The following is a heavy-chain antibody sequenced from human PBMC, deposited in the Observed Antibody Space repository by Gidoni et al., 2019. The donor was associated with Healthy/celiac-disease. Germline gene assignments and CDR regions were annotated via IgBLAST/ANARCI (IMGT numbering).Heavy chain of an antibody. CDR1: GFTFSNAW. J-gene: IGHJ6*03. Sequence: EVQLVESGGGLVKPGGSLRLSCAASGFTFSNAWMSWVRPAPGKGLEWVGRIKSKTDGGTTDYAAPVKGRFTISRDDSKNTLYLQMNSLKTEDTAVYYCTTLVSTTVTTIRYYYYYMDVWGKGTTVTVSS. D-gene: IGHD4-17*01. CDR3: TTLVSTTVTTIRYYYYYMDV. V-gene: IGHV3-15*01. CDR2: IKSKTDGGTT.